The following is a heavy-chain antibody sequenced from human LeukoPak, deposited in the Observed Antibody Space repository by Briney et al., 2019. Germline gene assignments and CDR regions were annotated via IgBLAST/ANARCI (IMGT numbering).Heavy chain of an antibody. V-gene: IGHV3-23*01. CDR3: AKSGGGPGSWYYYNIHGGYYFDY. CDR2: ISGSGGST. J-gene: IGHJ4*02. D-gene: IGHD6-13*01. CDR1: GFTFSSYA. Sequence: GGSLRLSCAASGFTFSSYAMSWVRQAPGKGLEWVSAISGSGGSTYYADSVKGRFTISRDNSKNTLYLQMNSLRAEDTAVYYCAKSGGGPGSWYYYNIHGGYYFDYWGQGTLVTVSS.